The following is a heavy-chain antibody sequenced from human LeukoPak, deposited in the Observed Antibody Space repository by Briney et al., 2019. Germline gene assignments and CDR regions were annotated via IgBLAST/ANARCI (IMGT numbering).Heavy chain of an antibody. CDR1: GYTLTELS. V-gene: IGHV1-24*01. CDR2: FDPEDGET. CDR3: ARGLRGSPAFDC. J-gene: IGHJ4*02. Sequence: ASVKVSCKVSGYTLTELSMHWVRQAPGKGLEWMGGFDPEDGETIYAQKFQGRVTMTEDTSTDTAYMELSSLRSEDTAVYYCARGLRGSPAFDCWGQGTLVTVSS. D-gene: IGHD2-2*01.